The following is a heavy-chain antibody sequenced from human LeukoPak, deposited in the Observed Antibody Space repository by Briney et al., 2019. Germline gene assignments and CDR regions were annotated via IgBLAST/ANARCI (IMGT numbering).Heavy chain of an antibody. CDR3: ARSGIAVAGWSP. Sequence: ASVKVSCKASGYTFTGYYMHWVRQAPGQGLEWMGWINPNSGGTNYARKFQGRVTMTRDTSISTAYMELSRLRSDDTAVYYCARSGIAVAGWSPWGQGTLVTVSS. V-gene: IGHV1-2*02. CDR1: GYTFTGYY. J-gene: IGHJ5*02. CDR2: INPNSGGT. D-gene: IGHD6-19*01.